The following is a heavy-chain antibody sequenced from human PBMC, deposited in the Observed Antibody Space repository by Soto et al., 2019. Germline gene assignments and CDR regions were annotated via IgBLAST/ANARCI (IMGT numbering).Heavy chain of an antibody. D-gene: IGHD3-10*01. CDR1: GFTFRWFG. Sequence: GGSLRLSCAGSGFTFRWFGMNWVRQAPGKGLEWVARISNDGSNEYYVDSVKGRFTISRDNSKNTLYLQMDSLRAEDTAVYYCAKGEVRGIIPSYFDYWGLGTLVTVYS. CDR3: AKGEVRGIIPSYFDY. V-gene: IGHV3-30*18. J-gene: IGHJ4*02. CDR2: ISNDGSNE.